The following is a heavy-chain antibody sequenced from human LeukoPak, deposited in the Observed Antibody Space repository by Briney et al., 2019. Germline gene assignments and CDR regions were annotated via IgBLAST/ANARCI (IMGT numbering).Heavy chain of an antibody. J-gene: IGHJ3*02. CDR3: ARTRGNAFDI. Sequence: PGGSLRLSCAASGFTFSSYAMSWVRQAPGKGLEWVSRINTDGDSTVYADSVKGRFTISKDNAKNTLYLQMNSLRLEDTATYYCARTRGNAFDIWGQGTMVTVSS. CDR2: INTDGDST. V-gene: IGHV3-74*01. CDR1: GFTFSSYA. D-gene: IGHD3-16*01.